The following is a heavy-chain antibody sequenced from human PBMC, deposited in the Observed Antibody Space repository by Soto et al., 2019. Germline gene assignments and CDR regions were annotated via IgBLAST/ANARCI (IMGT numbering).Heavy chain of an antibody. CDR3: ARDRAYSSPRYFDY. CDR1: GFTFSSYS. CDR2: ISSSSSYI. D-gene: IGHD6-13*01. Sequence: KPGGSLRLSCAASGFTFSSYSMNWVRQAPGKGLEWVSSISSSSSYIYYADSVKGRFTTSRDNAKNSLYLQMNSLRAEDTAVYYCARDRAYSSPRYFDYWGQGTLVTVSS. J-gene: IGHJ4*02. V-gene: IGHV3-21*01.